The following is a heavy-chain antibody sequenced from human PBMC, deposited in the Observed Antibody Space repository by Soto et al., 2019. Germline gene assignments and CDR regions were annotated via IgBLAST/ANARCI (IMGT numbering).Heavy chain of an antibody. CDR3: ARSIVVVTALDY. CDR1: GCGLINNA. V-gene: IGHV1-3*01. Sequence: GASVKVSCKASGCGLINNAISWVRQAPGQGLEWMGWINAGNGKTKYAQKFQGRVTITRDTSASTAYMELSSLRSEDTAVYYCARSIVVVTALDYWGQGTLVTVSS. J-gene: IGHJ4*02. CDR2: INAGNGKT. D-gene: IGHD2-21*02.